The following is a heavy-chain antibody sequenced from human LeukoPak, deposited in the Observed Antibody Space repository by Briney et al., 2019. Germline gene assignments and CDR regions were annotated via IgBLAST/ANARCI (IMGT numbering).Heavy chain of an antibody. J-gene: IGHJ4*02. CDR3: ARGGPLSGSYYGPIDY. CDR2: INHSGST. V-gene: IGHV4-34*01. Sequence: PSETLSLTCAVYGGSFSGYYWSWIRQPPGKGLEWIGEINHSGSTNYNPSLKSRVTISVDTSKNQFSLKLSSVTAADTAVYYCARGGPLSGSYYGPIDYWGQGTLVTVSS. CDR1: GGSFSGYY. D-gene: IGHD1-26*01.